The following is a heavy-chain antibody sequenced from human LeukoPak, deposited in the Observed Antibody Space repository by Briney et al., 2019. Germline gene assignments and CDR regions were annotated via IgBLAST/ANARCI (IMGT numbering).Heavy chain of an antibody. D-gene: IGHD3-10*01. V-gene: IGHV3-66*01. CDR3: ARDPYYGSKTAFDI. Sequence: GGSLRLSCAASGFTVSSNYMSWVRQAPGKGLEWGSVIYSGGSTYYADSVKGRFTISRDNSKNTLYLQMNSLRAEDTAVYYCARDPYYGSKTAFDIWGQGTMVTVSS. CDR1: GFTVSSNY. J-gene: IGHJ3*02. CDR2: IYSGGST.